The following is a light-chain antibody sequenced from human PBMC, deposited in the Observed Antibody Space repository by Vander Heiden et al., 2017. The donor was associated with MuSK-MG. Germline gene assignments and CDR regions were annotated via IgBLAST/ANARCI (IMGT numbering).Light chain of an antibody. V-gene: IGKV3-15*01. CDR2: DAS. CDR1: QGVSSK. Sequence: EIVMTQSPATLSVSPGERATLSCRASQGVSSKLAWYQQKPGQAPRLLIYDASTRATGIPARFSGSGSGTEFTLTINSLQSEDFAVYNCQQYNNWPWTFGQGTKVEIK. J-gene: IGKJ1*01. CDR3: QQYNNWPWT.